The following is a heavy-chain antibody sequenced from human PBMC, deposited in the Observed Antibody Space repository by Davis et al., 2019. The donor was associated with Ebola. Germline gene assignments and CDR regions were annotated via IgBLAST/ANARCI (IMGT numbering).Heavy chain of an antibody. D-gene: IGHD6-13*01. J-gene: IGHJ4*02. V-gene: IGHV4-34*01. CDR3: ARGFIAAAGIDY. CDR2: INHSGST. Sequence: PSETLSLTCAVYGGSFSGYYWSWIRQPPGKGLEWIGEINHSGSTNYNPSLKSRVTISVDTSKNQFSLKLSSVTAADTAVYYCARGFIAAAGIDYWGQGTLVTVSS. CDR1: GGSFSGYY.